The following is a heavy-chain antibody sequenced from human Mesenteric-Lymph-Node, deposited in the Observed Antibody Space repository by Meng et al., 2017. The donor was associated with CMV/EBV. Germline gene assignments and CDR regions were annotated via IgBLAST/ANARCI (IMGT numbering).Heavy chain of an antibody. D-gene: IGHD2/OR15-2a*01. CDR1: GFTFDDFA. V-gene: IGHV3-9*01. CDR3: AKEGIGGFDY. J-gene: IGHJ4*02. Sequence: SLKIPCVASGFTFDDFAMHWVRQAPGKGLEWVSSISWNSGNMAYAGSVKSRFTISRDNAKNSLYLQLNSLRAEDTALYYCAKEGIGGFDYWGQGTLVTVSS. CDR2: ISWNSGNM.